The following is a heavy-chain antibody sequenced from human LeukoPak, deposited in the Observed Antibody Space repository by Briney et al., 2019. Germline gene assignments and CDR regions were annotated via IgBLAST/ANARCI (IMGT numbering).Heavy chain of an antibody. CDR2: ISGSGGNT. CDR1: GFTFTSYA. CDR3: AKARGIQLWFLDY. J-gene: IGHJ4*02. Sequence: GGSLRLSCAASGFTFTSYAMSWVRQAPGKGLGWVSAISGSGGNTYYADSVKGRFTIPRDDSKNTLSLQMNSLRAEDTAVYYCAKARGIQLWFLDYWGQGTLVTVSS. D-gene: IGHD5-18*01. V-gene: IGHV3-23*01.